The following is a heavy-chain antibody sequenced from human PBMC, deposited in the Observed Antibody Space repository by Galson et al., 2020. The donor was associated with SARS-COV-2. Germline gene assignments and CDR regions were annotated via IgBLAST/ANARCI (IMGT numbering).Heavy chain of an antibody. V-gene: IGHV3-33*01. D-gene: IGHD5-12*01. Sequence: GGSLRLSCAASGFTFSDHAMHWVRQAPGKGLEWVAQIFFDGSEQYYGDSVRGRFTISRDSSKNTVYLQMNNLRVDDTAVYYCARDGQSSRGLAFDYWGQGTLLTVSS. J-gene: IGHJ4*02. CDR2: IFFDGSEQ. CDR1: GFTFSDHA. CDR3: ARDGQSSRGLAFDY.